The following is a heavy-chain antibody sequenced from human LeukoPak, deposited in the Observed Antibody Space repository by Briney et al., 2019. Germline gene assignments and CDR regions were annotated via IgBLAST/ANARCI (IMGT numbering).Heavy chain of an antibody. Sequence: PSETLSLTCTVSGGSISSGSYYWSWIRQPAGKGLEWIGRIYTSGSTNYNPSLKSRVTISVDTSKNQFSLKLSSVTAADTAVYYCARDKTHCSSTSCPSGAYNWFDPWGQGTLVTVSS. D-gene: IGHD2-2*01. CDR2: IYTSGST. V-gene: IGHV4-61*02. CDR3: ARDKTHCSSTSCPSGAYNWFDP. CDR1: GGSISSGSYY. J-gene: IGHJ5*02.